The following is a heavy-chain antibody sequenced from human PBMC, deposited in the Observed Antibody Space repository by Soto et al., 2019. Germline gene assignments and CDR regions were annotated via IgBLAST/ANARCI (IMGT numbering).Heavy chain of an antibody. D-gene: IGHD6-6*01. CDR1: GYSFTSYW. CDR3: ARHGGIAARHYYYYMDV. CDR2: IYPGDSDT. J-gene: IGHJ6*03. V-gene: IGHV5-51*01. Sequence: PGESLKISCKGSGYSFTSYWIGWVRQMPGKGLEWMGIIYPGDSDTRYSPSFQGQVTISADKSISTAYLQWSSLKASDTAMYYCARHGGIAARHYYYYMDVWGKGTTVTVSS.